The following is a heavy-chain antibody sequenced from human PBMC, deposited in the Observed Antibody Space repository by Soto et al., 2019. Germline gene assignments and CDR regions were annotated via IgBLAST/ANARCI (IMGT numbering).Heavy chain of an antibody. D-gene: IGHD6-19*01. CDR2: IFSNDEK. V-gene: IGHV2-26*01. J-gene: IGHJ6*03. Sequence: HVTLKESGPVLVKPTETLTLTCTVSGFSLSNGKVGVSWIRQPPGKALEWLAHIFSNDEKSYRTSLKSRLTISEDTSKSQVVLTMTNVDPVDTATYYCARILFGRSVAGGYFYMDVWGKVTTVTVCS. CDR1: GFSLSNGKVG. CDR3: ARILFGRSVAGGYFYMDV.